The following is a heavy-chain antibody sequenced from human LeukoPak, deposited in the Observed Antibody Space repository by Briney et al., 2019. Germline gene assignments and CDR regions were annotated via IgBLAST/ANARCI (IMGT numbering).Heavy chain of an antibody. CDR3: ATPYYYDSSGYYYGREAFDI. V-gene: IGHV4-39*01. J-gene: IGHJ3*02. CDR1: GGSIGSSSYY. Sequence: SETLSLTCTVSGGSIGSSSYYWGWIRQPPGKGLEWIGSIYYSGSTYYNPSLKSRVTISVDTSKNQFSLKLSSVTAADTAVYYCATPYYYDSSGYYYGREAFDIWGQGTMVTVSS. CDR2: IYYSGST. D-gene: IGHD3-22*01.